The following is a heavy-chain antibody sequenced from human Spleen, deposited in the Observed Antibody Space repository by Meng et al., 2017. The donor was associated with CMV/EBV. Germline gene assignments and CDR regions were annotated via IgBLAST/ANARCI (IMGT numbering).Heavy chain of an antibody. V-gene: IGHV3-11*04. CDR1: GFTFTTYW. CDR3: ARDLGVMAADPYYYGMDV. J-gene: IGHJ6*02. Sequence: GESLKISCAASGFTFTTYWMSWIRQAPGKGLEWVSYISSSGSTIYYADSVKGRFTISRDNAKNSLYLQMNSLRAEDTAVYYCARDLGVMAADPYYYGMDVWGQGTTVTVSS. CDR2: ISSSGSTI. D-gene: IGHD6-13*01.